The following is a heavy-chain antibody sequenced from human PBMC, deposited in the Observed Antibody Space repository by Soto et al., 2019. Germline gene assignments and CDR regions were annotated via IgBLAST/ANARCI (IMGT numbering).Heavy chain of an antibody. Sequence: QVQLVQSGAEVKKPGASVKVSCKASGYTFTSYDINWVRQATGQGIEWMGWMNPNSGNTGYAQKFQGRVTMTRNTSISTAYMELSSLRSEDTAVYYCARDPSYRSGWSDWFDPWGQGTLVTVSS. J-gene: IGHJ5*02. CDR2: MNPNSGNT. V-gene: IGHV1-8*01. D-gene: IGHD6-19*01. CDR3: ARDPSYRSGWSDWFDP. CDR1: GYTFTSYD.